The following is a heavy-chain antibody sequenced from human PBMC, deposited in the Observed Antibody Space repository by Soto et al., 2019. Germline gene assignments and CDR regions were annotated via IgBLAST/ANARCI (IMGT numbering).Heavy chain of an antibody. CDR3: ARDFFGAAASWVAFDT. J-gene: IGHJ3*02. D-gene: IGHD3-3*01. V-gene: IGHV3-66*01. CDR1: GFAVSSNY. CDR2: LFSAGNT. Sequence: EVQLLESGGGLVQPGGSLRLSCAASGFAVSSNYMSWVRQAPGKAPECVSTLFSAGNTLYADSVKGRFTISRDNSKNMLFLQMNSLRVDDTAVYYCARDFFGAAASWVAFDTWGQGTMVTVS.